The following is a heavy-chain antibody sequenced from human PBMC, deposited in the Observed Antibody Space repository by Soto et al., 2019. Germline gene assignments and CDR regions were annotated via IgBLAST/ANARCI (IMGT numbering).Heavy chain of an antibody. J-gene: IGHJ4*02. V-gene: IGHV3-48*01. Sequence: EVQLVESGGGLIQPGGSLRLSCAASGFTFSSYSMNGVRQAPGKGLELVSYISSSSSTIYYADSMKGRFTISRDNAKNSLYLQMNSLRSEDTAGYYCAREGGDYGDCFGQVPLVTVSS. D-gene: IGHD4-17*01. CDR1: GFTFSSYS. CDR2: ISSSSSTI. CDR3: AREGGDYGDC.